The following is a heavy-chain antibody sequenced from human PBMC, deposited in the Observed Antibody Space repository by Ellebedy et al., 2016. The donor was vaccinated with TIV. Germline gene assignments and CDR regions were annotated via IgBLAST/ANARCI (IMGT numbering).Heavy chain of an antibody. CDR2: IYHTGTT. Sequence: GSLRLXXTVSGGSIGKYYWSWIRQSPGKGLEWLGYIYHTGTTTYNPSLRSRVTISVDTSKDIFSLSLTSMTAADTATYYCARSTLGYAYGNDYWGQGILVTVSS. V-gene: IGHV4-59*01. CDR3: ARSTLGYAYGNDY. J-gene: IGHJ4*02. D-gene: IGHD5-12*01. CDR1: GGSIGKYY.